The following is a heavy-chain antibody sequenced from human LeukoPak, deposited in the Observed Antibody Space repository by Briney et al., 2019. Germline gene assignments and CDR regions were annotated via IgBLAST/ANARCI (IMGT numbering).Heavy chain of an antibody. D-gene: IGHD3-3*01. CDR2: FDPEDGET. CDR3: ATAQIKLITILGVVSD. V-gene: IGHV1-24*01. J-gene: IGHJ4*02. Sequence: GASVKVSCKVSGYTLTELSMHWVRQAPGKGLEWMGGFDPEDGETIYAQKFQGRVTMTEDTSTDTAYMELSSLRSEDTAVYYCATAQIKLITILGVVSDWGQEPLVTVSS. CDR1: GYTLTELS.